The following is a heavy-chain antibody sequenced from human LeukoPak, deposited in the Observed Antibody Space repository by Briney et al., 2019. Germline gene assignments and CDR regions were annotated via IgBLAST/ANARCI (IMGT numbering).Heavy chain of an antibody. CDR1: GGTFSSYA. J-gene: IGHJ3*02. CDR2: IIPIFGTA. CDR3: ARCNVGEDAFDI. D-gene: IGHD2/OR15-2a*01. Sequence: ASVKVSCKASGGTFSSYAISWVRQAPGQGLEWMGGIIPIFGTANDAQKFQGRVTITTDESTSTAYMELSSLRSEDTAVYYCARCNVGEDAFDIWRQGTMVPVSS. V-gene: IGHV1-69*05.